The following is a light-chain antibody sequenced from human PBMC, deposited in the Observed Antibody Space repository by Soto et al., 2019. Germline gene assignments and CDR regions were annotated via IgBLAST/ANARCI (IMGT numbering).Light chain of an antibody. CDR1: QDIKKF. Sequence: DIQMTQSPSSLSASVGDRVTITCQASQDIKKFLNWYQQKPGKAPKLLIHDASTLETGVPSRFSGSGSGTDFTFIINSLQPEDFATYFCQAFDTLPSITFGQRTLLEV. V-gene: IGKV1-33*01. CDR2: DAS. CDR3: QAFDTLPSIT. J-gene: IGKJ5*01.